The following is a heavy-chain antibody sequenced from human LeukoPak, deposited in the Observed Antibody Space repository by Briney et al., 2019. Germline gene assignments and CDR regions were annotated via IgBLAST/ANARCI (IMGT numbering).Heavy chain of an antibody. V-gene: IGHV3-23*01. CDR2: ISRSGDTT. D-gene: IGHD4-23*01. J-gene: IGHJ4*02. CDR1: GFTFSSYA. Sequence: PGGSLRLSCAASGFTFSSYAMTWVRQAPGKGLEWVSVISRSGDTTYYANAVKGRFTISRDNSKNTLYMQMNSLRAEDTAVYYCARDPTTVVRGYFDYWGQGTLVTVSS. CDR3: ARDPTTVVRGYFDY.